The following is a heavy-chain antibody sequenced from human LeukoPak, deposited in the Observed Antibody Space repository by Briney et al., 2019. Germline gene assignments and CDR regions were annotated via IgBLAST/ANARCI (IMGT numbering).Heavy chain of an antibody. V-gene: IGHV1-69*13. J-gene: IGHJ5*02. CDR3: ARGSKSGYYDWFDP. CDR2: IIPIFGTA. CDR1: GYTFISYD. D-gene: IGHD3-22*01. Sequence: ASVKVSCKASGYTFISYDINWVRQAPGQGLEWMGGIIPIFGTANYAQKFQGRVTITADESTSTAYMELSSLRSEDTAVYYCARGSKSGYYDWFDPWGQGTLVTVSS.